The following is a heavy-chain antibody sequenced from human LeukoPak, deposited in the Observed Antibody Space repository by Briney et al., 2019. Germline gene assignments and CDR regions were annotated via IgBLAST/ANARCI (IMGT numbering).Heavy chain of an antibody. CDR3: ARDEMGATTFQIDHYFDY. CDR1: GGTFSSYA. D-gene: IGHD1-26*01. Sequence: ASVKVSSKASGGTFSSYAISWVRQAPGQGLEWMGGIIPIFSTANYAQKFQGRVTITADESTSTAYMELSSLRSEDTAVYYCARDEMGATTFQIDHYFDYWGQGTLVTVSS. CDR2: IIPIFSTA. V-gene: IGHV1-69*13. J-gene: IGHJ4*02.